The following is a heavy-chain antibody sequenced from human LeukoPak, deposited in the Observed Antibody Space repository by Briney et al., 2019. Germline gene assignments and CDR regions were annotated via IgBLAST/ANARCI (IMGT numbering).Heavy chain of an antibody. CDR2: IKQDGGQE. CDR1: GFTFNTYW. D-gene: IGHD1-7*01. J-gene: IGHJ4*02. V-gene: IGHV3-7*01. CDR3: ARDGDYNWNYRSGFDY. Sequence: GGSLRLSCAASGFTFNTYWMSWVRQAPGKGLEWVANIKQDGGQEFYGDSAKGRFTISRDNAKNSLYLQMNSLRVEDTAVYYCARDGDYNWNYRSGFDYWGQGTVVTVSS.